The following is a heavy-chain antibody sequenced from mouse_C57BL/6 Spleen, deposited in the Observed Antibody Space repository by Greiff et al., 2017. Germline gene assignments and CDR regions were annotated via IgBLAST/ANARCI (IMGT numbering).Heavy chain of an antibody. J-gene: IGHJ3*01. D-gene: IGHD4-1*01. CDR1: GYAFTNYL. Sequence: QVQLQQSGAELVRPGTSVKVSCKASGYAFTNYLIEWVKQRPGQGLEWIGVINPGSGGTNYNEKFKGKATLTADKSSSTAYMQLSSLTSEDSAVYFCARWIGTGGWFAYWGQGTLVTVSA. CDR3: ARWIGTGGWFAY. CDR2: INPGSGGT. V-gene: IGHV1-54*01.